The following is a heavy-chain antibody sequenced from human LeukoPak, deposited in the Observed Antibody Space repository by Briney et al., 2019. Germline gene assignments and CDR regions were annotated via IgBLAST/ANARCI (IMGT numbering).Heavy chain of an antibody. V-gene: IGHV4-30-2*01. CDR1: GGSISSGGYY. CDR3: ARFSSNWASIVGATRHAFDI. J-gene: IGHJ3*02. CDR2: IYHSGST. Sequence: SETLSLTCPVSGGSISSGGYYWSWIRQPPGRGLGRIGYIYHSGSTYYNPSLKSRVTISVDRSKNQFSLKLSSVTAADTAVYYCARFSSNWASIVGATRHAFDIWGQGTMVTVSS. D-gene: IGHD1-26*01.